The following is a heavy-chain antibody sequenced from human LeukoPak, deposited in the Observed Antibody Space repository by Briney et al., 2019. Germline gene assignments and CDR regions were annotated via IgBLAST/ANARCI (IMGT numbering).Heavy chain of an antibody. J-gene: IGHJ4*02. CDR2: ISGSGGST. CDR3: AKDASNGYDWFPDY. CDR1: GFTFSSYA. V-gene: IGHV3-23*01. D-gene: IGHD5-12*01. Sequence: GGSLRLSCAASGFTFSSYAMSWVRQAQGKGLEWVSAISGSGGSTYYADSVKGRFTISRDNSKNTLYLQMNSLRAEDTAVYYCAKDASNGYDWFPDYWGQGTLVTVSS.